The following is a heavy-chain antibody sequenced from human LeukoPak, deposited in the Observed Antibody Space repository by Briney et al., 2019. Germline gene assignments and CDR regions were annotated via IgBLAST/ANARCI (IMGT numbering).Heavy chain of an antibody. J-gene: IGHJ2*01. CDR2: ITTSGRTV. CDR3: AKDRLYCSDNSCYVASYFDL. CDR1: GFTFSNYE. V-gene: IGHV3-48*03. Sequence: PGGSLRLSCAASGFTFSNYEMNWVRQAPGKGLEWISYITTSGRTVNYADSVKGRFTISRDNAKDSLYLQMNSLRAEDTAVYYCAKDRLYCSDNSCYVASYFDLWGRGTLVTVSS. D-gene: IGHD2-2*01.